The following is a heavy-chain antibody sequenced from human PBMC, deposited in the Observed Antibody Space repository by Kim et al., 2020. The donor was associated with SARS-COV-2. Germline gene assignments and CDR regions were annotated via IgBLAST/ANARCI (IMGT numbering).Heavy chain of an antibody. D-gene: IGHD1-1*01. CDR2: INHSGST. CDR3: ARKERKFDP. J-gene: IGHJ5*02. CDR1: GGSFSGYY. V-gene: IGHV4-34*01. Sequence: SETLSLTCAVYGGSFSGYYWSWIRQPPGKGLEWIGEINHSGSTNYNPSLKSRVTISVDTSKNQFSLKLSSVTAADTAVYYCARKERKFDPWGQGTLVTVSS.